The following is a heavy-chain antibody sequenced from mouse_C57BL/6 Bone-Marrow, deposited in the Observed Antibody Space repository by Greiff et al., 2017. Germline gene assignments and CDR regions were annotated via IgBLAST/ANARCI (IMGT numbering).Heavy chain of an antibody. CDR1: GYTFTSYW. V-gene: IGHV1-72*01. J-gene: IGHJ2*01. D-gene: IGHD1-1*01. CDR3: ASTTVVAFYYFDY. CDR2: IDPNSGGT. Sequence: VQLQQPGAELVKPGASVKLSCKASGYTFTSYWMHWVKQRPGRGLEWIGRIDPNSGGTKYNEKFKSKATLTVDKPSSTAYMQLSSLTSEDSAVYYCASTTVVAFYYFDYWGQGTTRTVSS.